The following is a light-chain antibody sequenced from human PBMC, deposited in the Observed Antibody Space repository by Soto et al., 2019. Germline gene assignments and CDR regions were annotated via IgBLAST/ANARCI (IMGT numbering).Light chain of an antibody. V-gene: IGLV2-8*01. CDR2: EVN. Sequence: QSALTQTPSASGSPGQSVTISCTGTSSDVGGYKYVSWYQQHPGKAPKLMIFEVNKRPSGVPDRFSGSKSGNTASLTVSGLQAEDEADYYCSSYAGINNLWVFGTGTKLTVL. CDR3: SSYAGINNLWV. J-gene: IGLJ1*01. CDR1: SSDVGGYKY.